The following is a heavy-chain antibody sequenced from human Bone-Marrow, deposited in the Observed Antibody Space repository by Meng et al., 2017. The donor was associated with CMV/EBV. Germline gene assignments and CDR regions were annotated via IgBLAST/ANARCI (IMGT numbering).Heavy chain of an antibody. CDR2: ISAYNGDT. J-gene: IGHJ4*02. CDR1: GYTFTSYG. Sequence: QIHLVQAGAEVKKPWASVTVSCTASGYTFTSYGISWVRQAPGQGLEGVGWISAYNGDTNYAQKLQGRVTMTTDTSTNSAYMELRSLRSDDTAVYYCARGPSGSYFRPFDYWGQGTLVTVSS. V-gene: IGHV1-18*01. D-gene: IGHD1-26*01. CDR3: ARGPSGSYFRPFDY.